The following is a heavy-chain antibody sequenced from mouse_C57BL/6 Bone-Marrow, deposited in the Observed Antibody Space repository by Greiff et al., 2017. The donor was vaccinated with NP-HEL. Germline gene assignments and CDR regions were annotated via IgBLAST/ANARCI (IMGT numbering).Heavy chain of an antibody. CDR1: GYTFTDYY. CDR2: IYPGSGNT. J-gene: IGHJ2*01. V-gene: IGHV1-76*01. CDR3: ARRDYGSDYFDY. D-gene: IGHD1-1*01. Sequence: VQLQQSGAELVRPGASVKLSCKASGYTFTDYYINWVKQRPGQGLEWIARIYPGSGNTYYTEKFKGKATLTAEKSSSTAYMQLSSLTSEDSAVYFCARRDYGSDYFDYWGQGTTLTVSS.